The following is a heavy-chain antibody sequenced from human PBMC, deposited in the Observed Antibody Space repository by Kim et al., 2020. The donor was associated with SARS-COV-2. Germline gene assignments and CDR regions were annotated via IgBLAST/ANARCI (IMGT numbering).Heavy chain of an antibody. J-gene: IGHJ5*02. V-gene: IGHV3-9*01. Sequence: GGSLRLSCAASGFTFDDYAMHWVRQAPGKGLEWVSGISWNSGSIGYADSVKGRFTISRDNAKNSLYLQMNSLRAEDTALYYCAKTYCSSTSCLNWFDPWGQGTLVTVSS. CDR2: ISWNSGSI. D-gene: IGHD2-2*01. CDR1: GFTFDDYA. CDR3: AKTYCSSTSCLNWFDP.